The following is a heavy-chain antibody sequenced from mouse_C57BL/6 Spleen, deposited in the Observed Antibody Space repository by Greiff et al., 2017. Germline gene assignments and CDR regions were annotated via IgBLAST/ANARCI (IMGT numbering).Heavy chain of an antibody. CDR3: ARERGRGYWYFDV. J-gene: IGHJ1*03. V-gene: IGHV1-18*01. CDR2: INPNNGGT. Sequence: VHVKQSGPELVKPGASVKIPCKASGYTFTDYNMDWVKQSHGKSLEWIGDINPNNGGTIYNQKFKGKATLTVDKSSSTAYMELRSLTSEDTAVYYCARERGRGYWYFDVWGTGTTVTVSS. CDR1: GYTFTDYN.